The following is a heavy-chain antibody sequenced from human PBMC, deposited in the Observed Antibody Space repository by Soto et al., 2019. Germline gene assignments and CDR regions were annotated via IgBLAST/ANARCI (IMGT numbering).Heavy chain of an antibody. V-gene: IGHV3-53*01. CDR3: ARELPPDL. CDR2: IWSAGLT. D-gene: IGHD2-15*01. CDR1: GFTVSSKY. Sequence: VSLRLSCAASGFTVSSKYMNWVRQAPGKGLEWVSIIWSAGLTYYADSVRGRFTISRDISKNILFLQMNNLRAEDSAIYYCARELPPDLWGQGTLVTVSS. J-gene: IGHJ5*02.